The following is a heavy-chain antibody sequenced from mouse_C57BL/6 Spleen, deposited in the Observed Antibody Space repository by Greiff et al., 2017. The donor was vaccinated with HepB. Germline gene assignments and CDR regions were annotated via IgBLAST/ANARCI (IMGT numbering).Heavy chain of an antibody. J-gene: IGHJ4*01. V-gene: IGHV1-22*01. CDR1: GYTFTDYN. D-gene: IGHD2-3*01. CDR3: ARGWLLRGYYAMDY. Sequence: VQLQQSGPELVKPGASVKMSCKASGYTFTDYNMHWVKQSHGKSLEWIGYINPNNGGTSYNQKFKGKATLTVNKSSSTAYMELRSLTSEDSAVYYCARGWLLRGYYAMDYWGQGTSVTVSS. CDR2: INPNNGGT.